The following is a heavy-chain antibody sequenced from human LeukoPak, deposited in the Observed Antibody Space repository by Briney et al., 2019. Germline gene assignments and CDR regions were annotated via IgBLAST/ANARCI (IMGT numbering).Heavy chain of an antibody. CDR3: AREAIRTYSGSYYYYYGMDV. CDR2: MNANSGNT. Sequence: ASVTVSCKASGYTFTRYDINWLRQATGQRLEWMGWMNANSGNTGYPQKFQGRVTMTRNTSIRTAYMELSSLRSEDTAVYYCAREAIRTYSGSYYYYYGMDVWGQGTTVTVSS. J-gene: IGHJ6*02. CDR1: GYTFTRYD. V-gene: IGHV1-8*01. D-gene: IGHD1-26*01.